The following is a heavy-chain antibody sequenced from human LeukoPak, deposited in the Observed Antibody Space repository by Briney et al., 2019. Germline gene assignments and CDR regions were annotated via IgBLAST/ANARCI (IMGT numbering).Heavy chain of an antibody. Sequence: GGSLRLSCAASGFTFSSYSMKWVRQAPGKGLEWVSAISGSGVSTYYADSVKGRFTISRDNAKNSLYLQMNSLRAEGTAVYYCARDSPILWGQGTLVTVSS. CDR1: GFTFSSYS. CDR2: ISGSGVST. J-gene: IGHJ4*02. V-gene: IGHV3-21*01. CDR3: ARDSPIL.